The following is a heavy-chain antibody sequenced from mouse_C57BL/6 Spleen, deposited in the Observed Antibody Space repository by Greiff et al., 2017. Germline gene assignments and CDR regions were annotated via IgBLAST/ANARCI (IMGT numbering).Heavy chain of an antibody. Sequence: VQLQQSGPVLVKPGASVKMSCKASGYTFTDYYMNWVKQSHGKSLEWIGVINPYNGGTSYNQKFKGKATLTVDKSSSTAYMELNSLTSEDSAVXYCASYSNFDYWGQGTTLTVSS. J-gene: IGHJ2*01. CDR2: INPYNGGT. V-gene: IGHV1-19*01. D-gene: IGHD2-5*01. CDR1: GYTFTDYY. CDR3: ASYSNFDY.